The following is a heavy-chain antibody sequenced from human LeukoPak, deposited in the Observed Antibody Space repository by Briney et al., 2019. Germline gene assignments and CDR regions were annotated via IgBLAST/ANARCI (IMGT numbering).Heavy chain of an antibody. V-gene: IGHV4-30-4*01. CDR2: IYYSGST. J-gene: IGHJ4*02. CDR1: GGSISSGDYY. Sequence: SQTLSLTCTVSGGSISSGDYYWSWIRQPPGKGLEWIGYIYYSGSTYYNPSLKSRVTISVDTSKNQFSLKLSSVTAADTAVYYCAREDSGGNTGYFDYWGQGTLVTVSS. CDR3: AREDSGGNTGYFDY. D-gene: IGHD4-23*01.